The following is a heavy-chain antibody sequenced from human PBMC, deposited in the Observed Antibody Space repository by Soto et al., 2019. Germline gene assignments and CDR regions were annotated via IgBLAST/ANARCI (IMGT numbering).Heavy chain of an antibody. Sequence: QVKLVQSGTEVKKPGASIKVSCKASGYSFVTSGMTWVRQAPGQGLEWMGWISVYNGNTNYDQKLQDRVTMTTDTSTNTAHLEVRNLRSDDTAVYYCARAGQYYDASGYADWGQGTLVTVSS. V-gene: IGHV1-18*01. CDR3: ARAGQYYDASGYAD. J-gene: IGHJ4*02. D-gene: IGHD3-22*01. CDR1: GYSFVTSG. CDR2: ISVYNGNT.